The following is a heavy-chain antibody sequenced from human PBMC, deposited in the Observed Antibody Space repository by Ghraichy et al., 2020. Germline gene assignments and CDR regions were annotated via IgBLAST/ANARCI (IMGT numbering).Heavy chain of an antibody. CDR3: TRYDYNTNSDY. CDR1: GFTFSSYA. J-gene: IGHJ4*02. D-gene: IGHD5-24*01. V-gene: IGHV3-30*04. CDR2: ISFDGSNK. Sequence: GGSLRLSCAASGFTFSSYAMHWVRQAPGKGLEWVAVISFDGSNKYYADSVKGRFTISRDNSKNTLYLQMNSLRAEDTALYYCTRYDYNTNSDYWGQGTLVTVSS.